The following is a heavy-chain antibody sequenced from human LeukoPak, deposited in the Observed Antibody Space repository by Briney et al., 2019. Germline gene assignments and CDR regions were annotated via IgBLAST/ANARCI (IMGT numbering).Heavy chain of an antibody. J-gene: IGHJ4*02. CDR3: ARDVMDYGDYGGDGLFDC. CDR1: GFTFSSYE. CDR2: IRSSGRSI. Sequence: GGSLRLSRAASGFTFSSYEMNWVRQAPGKGLEWVSYIRSSGRSIYYADSVKGRFTISRDNAKNSLHLQMNSLRAEDTAVYYCARDVMDYGDYGGDGLFDCWGQGTLVTVSS. V-gene: IGHV3-48*03. D-gene: IGHD4-17*01.